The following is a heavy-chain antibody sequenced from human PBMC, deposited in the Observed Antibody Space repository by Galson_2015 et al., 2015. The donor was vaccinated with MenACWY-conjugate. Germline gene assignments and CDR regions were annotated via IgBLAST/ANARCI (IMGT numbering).Heavy chain of an antibody. CDR2: IKADGSFS. V-gene: IGHV3-74*01. CDR1: GFTFNNYW. Sequence: SLRLSCAASGFTFNNYWMHWVRQPPGKGLEWISYIKADGSFSNYADSVKGRFTISTDNAKNMVYLQMDGQGDEGTAVYFCARDNNWSFDSWGQGTLVTVSS. J-gene: IGHJ4*02. CDR3: ARDNNWSFDS. D-gene: IGHD1-1*01.